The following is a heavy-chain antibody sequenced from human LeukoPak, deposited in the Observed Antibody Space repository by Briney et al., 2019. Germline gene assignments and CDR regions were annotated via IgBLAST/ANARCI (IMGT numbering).Heavy chain of an antibody. D-gene: IGHD3-22*01. CDR2: IKQDGSEK. CDR1: GFTFSSYW. CDR3: ARDRWDSSGYYSPRDAFDI. V-gene: IGHV3-7*01. J-gene: IGHJ3*02. Sequence: GGSLRLSCAASGFTFSSYWMSWVRQAPGKGLEWVANIKQDGSEKYYVDSVKGRFTISRDNAKNSLYLQMNSLRAEDTAVYYCARDRWDSSGYYSPRDAFDIWGQGTMVTVSS.